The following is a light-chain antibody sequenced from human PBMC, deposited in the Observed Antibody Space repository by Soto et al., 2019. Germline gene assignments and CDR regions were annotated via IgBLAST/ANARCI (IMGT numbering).Light chain of an antibody. V-gene: IGLV2-14*01. CDR3: SSYTSSSTLV. CDR2: EVS. CDR1: SSDGGGYNY. Sequence: QSALTQPASVSGSPGQSITISCTGTSSDGGGYNYVSWYQQHPGKAPKLMMYEVSNRPSGVSNRFSGSKSGNTASLTISGLQAEDEADYYCSSYTSSSTLVFGTGTKLTVL. J-gene: IGLJ1*01.